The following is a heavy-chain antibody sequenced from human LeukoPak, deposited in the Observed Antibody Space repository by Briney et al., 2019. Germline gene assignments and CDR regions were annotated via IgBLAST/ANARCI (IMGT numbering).Heavy chain of an antibody. CDR2: IYHSGST. V-gene: IGHV4-30-2*01. D-gene: IGHD6-19*01. Sequence: SETLSLTCAVSGGSISSGGYSWSWIRQPPGKGLEWIGYIYHSGSTYYNPSLKSRVTISVDRSKNQFSLKLSSVTAADTAVYYCARGNQWLVSEYYYGMDVWGQGTTVTVSS. CDR3: ARGNQWLVSEYYYGMDV. J-gene: IGHJ6*02. CDR1: GGSISSGGYS.